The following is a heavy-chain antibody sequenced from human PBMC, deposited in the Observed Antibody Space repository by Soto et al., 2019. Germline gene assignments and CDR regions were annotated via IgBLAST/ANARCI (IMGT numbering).Heavy chain of an antibody. J-gene: IGHJ4*02. CDR2: IWYDGSNK. D-gene: IGHD6-13*01. V-gene: IGHV3-33*01. Sequence: GGSLRLSCAASGFTFSSYGMHWVRQAPGKGLEWVAVIWYDGSNKYYADSVKGRLTISRDNSKNTLYLQMNSLRAEDTAVYYCARESIAAAGLFDYWGQGTLVTVSS. CDR1: GFTFSSYG. CDR3: ARESIAAAGLFDY.